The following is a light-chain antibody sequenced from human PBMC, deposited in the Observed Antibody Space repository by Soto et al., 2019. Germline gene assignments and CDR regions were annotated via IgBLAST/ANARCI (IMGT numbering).Light chain of an antibody. CDR1: SSNIGAGYD. CDR2: ANN. Sequence: SVLTQPPSVSGAPGQRVTVSCTGSSSNIGAGYDVHWYQQLPGTAPKLLIYANNNRPSGVPDRFSGSRSGTSASLAITGLQAEDEADYYCQSYDSSLSGYVFGTGTKVTVL. J-gene: IGLJ1*01. V-gene: IGLV1-40*01. CDR3: QSYDSSLSGYV.